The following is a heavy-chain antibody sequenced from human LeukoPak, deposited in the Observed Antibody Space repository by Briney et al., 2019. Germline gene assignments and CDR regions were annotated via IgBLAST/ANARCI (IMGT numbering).Heavy chain of an antibody. Sequence: GASVKVSCKASGYTFTIYGISWVRQAPGQGLEWMGWISAYNGNTNYAQKLQGRVTMTTDTSTSTAYMELRSLRSDDTAVYYCARGPLYCSSTSCLNYYYYGMDVWGQGTTVTVSS. J-gene: IGHJ6*02. V-gene: IGHV1-18*01. CDR1: GYTFTIYG. CDR2: ISAYNGNT. CDR3: ARGPLYCSSTSCLNYYYYGMDV. D-gene: IGHD2-2*01.